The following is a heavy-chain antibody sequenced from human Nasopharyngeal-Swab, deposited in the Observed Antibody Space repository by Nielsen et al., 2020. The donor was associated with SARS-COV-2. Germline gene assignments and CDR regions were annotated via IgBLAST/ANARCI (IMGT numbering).Heavy chain of an antibody. D-gene: IGHD2-2*01. Sequence: GESLKISCAASGFTFSNFWMSWVRQAPGKRLQWVSAISGSGGSTYYADSVKGRFTISRDNAKNSLCLQMSSLRDEDTAVYYCARDNGKGYAKDYWGQGTLVTVSS. CDR1: GFTFSNFW. V-gene: IGHV3-23*01. J-gene: IGHJ4*02. CDR2: ISGSGGST. CDR3: ARDNGKGYAKDY.